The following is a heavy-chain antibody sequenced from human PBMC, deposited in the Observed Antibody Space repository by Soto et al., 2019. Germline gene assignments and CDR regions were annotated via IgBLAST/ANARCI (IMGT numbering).Heavy chain of an antibody. V-gene: IGHV1-2*04. CDR1: GYTFTGYY. D-gene: IGHD6-13*01. CDR2: INPNSGGT. Sequence: ASVKVSCKASGYTFTGYYMHWVRQAPGQGLEWMGWINPNSGGTNYAQKFQGWVTMTRDTSISTAYMELSRLRSDDTAVYYCARXGQQQLVPNYYYYGMDVWGQGTTVTVSS. CDR3: ARXGQQQLVPNYYYYGMDV. J-gene: IGHJ6*02.